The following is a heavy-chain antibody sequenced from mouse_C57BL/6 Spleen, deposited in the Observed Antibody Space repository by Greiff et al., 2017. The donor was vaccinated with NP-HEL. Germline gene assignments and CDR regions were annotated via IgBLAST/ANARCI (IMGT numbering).Heavy chain of an antibody. D-gene: IGHD1-1*01. J-gene: IGHJ3*01. CDR2: IRNKANNHAT. V-gene: IGHV6-6*01. Sequence: EVMLVESGGGLVQPGGSMKLSCAASGFTFSDAWMDWVRQSPEKGLEWVAEIRNKANNHATYYAESVKGRFTISRDDSKSSVYLQMNSLRAEDTGIYYCTRGHYYGSSSSWFAYWGQGTLVTVSA. CDR1: GFTFSDAW. CDR3: TRGHYYGSSSSWFAY.